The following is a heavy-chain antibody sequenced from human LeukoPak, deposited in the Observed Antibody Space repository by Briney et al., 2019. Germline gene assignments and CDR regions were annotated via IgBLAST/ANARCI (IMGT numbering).Heavy chain of an antibody. D-gene: IGHD3-22*01. V-gene: IGHV1-2*02. J-gene: IGHJ4*02. CDR2: INPNSGGT. CDR3: ARATYDSSGYYYVGY. CDR1: GYTFTGYY. Sequence: ASVKVSCKASGYTFTGYYMHWVRQAPGQGLEWMGWINPNSGGTNYAQKFQGRVTMTRDTSISTAYMELSRLRSDDTAVYYCARATYDSSGYYYVGYWGQGTLVTVSS.